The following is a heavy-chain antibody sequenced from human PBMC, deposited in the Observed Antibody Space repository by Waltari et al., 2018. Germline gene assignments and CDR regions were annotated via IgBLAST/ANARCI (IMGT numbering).Heavy chain of an antibody. Sequence: QVQLQESGPGLVKPSQTLSLTCTVSGGSISSGGYYWSWIRQHPGKGLEWIGYIYHSGSTYYNPSLKSRVTRSVDRSKNQFSLKLSSVTAADTAVYYCARERYCSGGSCYPYDAFDIWGQGTMVTVSS. J-gene: IGHJ3*02. CDR3: ARERYCSGGSCYPYDAFDI. D-gene: IGHD2-15*01. CDR2: IYHSGST. CDR1: GGSISSGGYY. V-gene: IGHV4-31*03.